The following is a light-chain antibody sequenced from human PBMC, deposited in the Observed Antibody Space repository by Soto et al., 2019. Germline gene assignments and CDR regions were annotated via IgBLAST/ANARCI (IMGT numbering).Light chain of an antibody. Sequence: LVLTQSPATLSVSPGDRATLSCRASPSVTNYLAWYQQRPGQAPRLLIYGASNRATGIPARFSGSGSGTDFTLTISSLEPEDSAVYYCQQRNVWPPVTCGQGTRLEIK. CDR1: PSVTNY. CDR3: QQRNVWPPVT. CDR2: GAS. J-gene: IGKJ5*01. V-gene: IGKV3-11*01.